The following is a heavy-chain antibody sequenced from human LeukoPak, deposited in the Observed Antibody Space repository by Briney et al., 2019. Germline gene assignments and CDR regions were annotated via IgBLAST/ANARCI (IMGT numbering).Heavy chain of an antibody. J-gene: IGHJ3*02. V-gene: IGHV4-61*02. Sequence: PSETLFLTCSVSGASMNSGSYYWTWIRQPAGKGLEWIGLFYTSGSIYYNPSLKSRVTISVDTSKNQFSLKLSSVTAADTAVYYCARENVGNLYLSITMIVVFDAFDIWGQGTMVTVSS. CDR1: GASMNSGSYY. CDR3: ARENVGNLYLSITMIVVFDAFDI. D-gene: IGHD3-22*01. CDR2: FYTSGSI.